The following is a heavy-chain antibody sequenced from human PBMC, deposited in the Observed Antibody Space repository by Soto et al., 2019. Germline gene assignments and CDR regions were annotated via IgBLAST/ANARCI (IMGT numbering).Heavy chain of an antibody. CDR3: ARGTYSSSSFDP. Sequence: ASVEVSCKASGYTFTSYDINWVRQATGQGLEWMGWMNPNSGNTGYAQKFQGRVTMTRNTSISTAYMELSSLRSEDTAVYYCARGTYSSSSFDPWGQGTLVTVSS. J-gene: IGHJ5*02. V-gene: IGHV1-8*01. CDR1: GYTFTSYD. CDR2: MNPNSGNT. D-gene: IGHD6-6*01.